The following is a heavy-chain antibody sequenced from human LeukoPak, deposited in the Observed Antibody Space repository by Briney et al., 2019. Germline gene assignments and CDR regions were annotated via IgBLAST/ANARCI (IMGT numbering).Heavy chain of an antibody. CDR2: IYTSGST. Sequence: PSETLSLTCTVSGGSISSGSYYWSWIRQPAGKGLEWIGRIYTSGSTNYNPSLKSRVTISVDTSKNQFSLKLSSVTAADTAVYYCARMGIMVRGVIYYYYMDVWGKGTTVTISS. D-gene: IGHD3-10*01. V-gene: IGHV4-61*02. CDR1: GGSISSGSYY. J-gene: IGHJ6*03. CDR3: ARMGIMVRGVIYYYYMDV.